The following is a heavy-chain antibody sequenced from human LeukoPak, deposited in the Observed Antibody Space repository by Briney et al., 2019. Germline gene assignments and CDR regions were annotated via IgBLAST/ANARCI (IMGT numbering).Heavy chain of an antibody. D-gene: IGHD6-13*01. CDR1: GGSFSGYY. V-gene: IGHV4-34*01. CDR2: INHSGST. CDR3: ARGLFGIAAAAPFDY. J-gene: IGHJ4*02. Sequence: SETLSLTCAVYGGSFSGYYWSRIRQPPGKGLEWIGEINHSGSTNYNPSLKSRVTISVDTSKNQFSLKLSSVTAADTAVYYCARGLFGIAAAAPFDYWGQGTLVTVSS.